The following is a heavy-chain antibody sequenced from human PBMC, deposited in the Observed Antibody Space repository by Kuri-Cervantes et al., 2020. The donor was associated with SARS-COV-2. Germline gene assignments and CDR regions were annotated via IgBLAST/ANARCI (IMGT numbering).Heavy chain of an antibody. CDR3: AGDRDCSSTSCPDAFGI. V-gene: IGHV3-21*01. J-gene: IGHJ3*02. Sequence: GGSLRLSCAASGFTFSSYSMNWVRQAPGKGLEWVSSISSSSSYTYYADSVKGRFTISRDNSKNTLYLQMNSLRAEDTAVYYCAGDRDCSSTSCPDAFGIWGQGTMVTVSS. CDR1: GFTFSSYS. D-gene: IGHD2-2*01. CDR2: ISSSSSYT.